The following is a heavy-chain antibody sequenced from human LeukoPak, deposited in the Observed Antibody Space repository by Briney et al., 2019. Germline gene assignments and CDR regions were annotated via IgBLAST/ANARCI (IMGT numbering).Heavy chain of an antibody. Sequence: SETLSLTCAVYGGSFSGYYWSWIRQPPGKGLEWIGEINHSGSTNYNPSLKSRVTISVDTSKNQFSLKLSSVTAADTAVYYCARGCITMIVVPRGAFDIWGQGTMVTVSS. CDR2: INHSGST. D-gene: IGHD3-22*01. CDR1: GGSFSGYY. J-gene: IGHJ3*02. CDR3: ARGCITMIVVPRGAFDI. V-gene: IGHV4-34*01.